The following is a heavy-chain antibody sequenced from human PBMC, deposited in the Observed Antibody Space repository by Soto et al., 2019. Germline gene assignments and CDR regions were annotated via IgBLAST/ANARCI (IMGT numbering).Heavy chain of an antibody. CDR1: GFTFSDHY. J-gene: IGHJ4*02. V-gene: IGHV3-72*01. Sequence: EVQLVESGGGLVQPGGSLRLSCAASGFTFSDHYMDWVRQAPGKGLEWVGRIRNKRNSYTTEYAASVKGRFTISRDDLQNSLYLQMNSLKTEDTAVYWCANSLGGNGHWGQGTLVTVSS. D-gene: IGHD2-15*01. CDR3: ANSLGGNGH. CDR2: IRNKRNSYTT.